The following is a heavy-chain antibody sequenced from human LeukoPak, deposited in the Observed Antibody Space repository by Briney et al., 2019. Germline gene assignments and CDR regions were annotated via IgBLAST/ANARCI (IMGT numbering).Heavy chain of an antibody. J-gene: IGHJ6*03. V-gene: IGHV4-39*07. Sequence: SETLSLTCTVSGGSISSSSYYWGWIRQPPGEGLEWIGSIYYSGSTYYNPSLKSRVTISVDTSKNQFSLKLSSVTAADTAVYYCARVSPRNYYYYMDVWGKGTTVTVSS. CDR2: IYYSGST. D-gene: IGHD2/OR15-2a*01. CDR3: ARVSPRNYYYYMDV. CDR1: GGSISSSSYY.